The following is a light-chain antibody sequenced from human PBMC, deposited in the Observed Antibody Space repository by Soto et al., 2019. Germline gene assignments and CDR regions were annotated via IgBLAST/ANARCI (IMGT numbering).Light chain of an antibody. CDR2: YDS. CDR3: QVWDSRSDQPEV. Sequence: SYELTQPPSVSVAPGKTARITCGGNNIGSKSVHWYQQKPGQAPVLVIYYDSDRPSGIPERFSGSNSGNTATLTISRVEAGDEADYYCQVWDSRSDQPEVFGGGTKLTV. V-gene: IGLV3-21*04. J-gene: IGLJ2*01. CDR1: NIGSKS.